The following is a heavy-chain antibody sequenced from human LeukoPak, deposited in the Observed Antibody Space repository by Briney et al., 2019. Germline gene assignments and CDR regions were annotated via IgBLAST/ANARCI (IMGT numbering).Heavy chain of an antibody. CDR3: ARSWEVLQNFDY. D-gene: IGHD1-26*01. V-gene: IGHV3-30*04. Sequence: GGSLRLSCAASGFTFSSYTMHWVRQAPGKGLEWVALISYDGSNKYYADSVKGRFTISRDNSKNTLFLQMNSLSSEDTAVYYCARSWEVLQNFDYWGQGTLVTVSS. CDR2: ISYDGSNK. CDR1: GFTFSSYT. J-gene: IGHJ4*02.